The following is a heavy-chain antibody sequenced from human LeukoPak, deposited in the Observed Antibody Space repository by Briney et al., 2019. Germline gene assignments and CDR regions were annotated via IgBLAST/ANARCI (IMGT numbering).Heavy chain of an antibody. CDR1: GGSFSGYY. D-gene: IGHD5-18*01. Sequence: SETLSLTCAVYGGSFSGYYWSWIRQPPGKGLEWIGEINHSGSTNYNPSLKSRVTISVDTSKNQFSLKLSSVTAADTAVYYCARGDSYGEYWGQGTLVTVSS. V-gene: IGHV4-34*01. CDR3: ARGDSYGEY. J-gene: IGHJ4*02. CDR2: INHSGST.